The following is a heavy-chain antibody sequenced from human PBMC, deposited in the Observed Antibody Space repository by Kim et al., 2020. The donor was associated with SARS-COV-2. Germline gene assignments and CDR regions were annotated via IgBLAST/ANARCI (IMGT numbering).Heavy chain of an antibody. CDR1: GFTFSSYC. CDR2: ISYDGSNK. CDR3: AKVALRRGEYFDY. Sequence: GGSLRLSCAASGFTFSSYCMHWVRQAPGKGLEWVAVISYDGSNKYYADSVKGRFTISRDNSKNTLYLQMNSLRAEDTAVYYCAKVALRRGEYFDYWGQGTLFTVSS. V-gene: IGHV3-30*18. J-gene: IGHJ4*02. D-gene: IGHD3-10*01.